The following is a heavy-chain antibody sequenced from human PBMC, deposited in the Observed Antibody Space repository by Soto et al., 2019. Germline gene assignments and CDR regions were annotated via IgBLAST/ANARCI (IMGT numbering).Heavy chain of an antibody. D-gene: IGHD6-19*01. V-gene: IGHV3-23*01. CDR1: GFTFSSYA. J-gene: IGHJ4*02. CDR2: ISGSGGST. Sequence: EVQLLESGGGLVQPGGSLRLSCAASGFTFSSYAMSWVRQAPGKGLEWVSAISGSGGSTYYADSVKGRFIISRDNSKNTLYLQMNSLRAEDTAVYYCAKYSSGWYHPFDYWGQGTLVTVSS. CDR3: AKYSSGWYHPFDY.